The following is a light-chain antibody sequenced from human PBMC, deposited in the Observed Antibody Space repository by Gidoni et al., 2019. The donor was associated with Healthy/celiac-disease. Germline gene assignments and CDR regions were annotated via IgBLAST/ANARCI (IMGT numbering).Light chain of an antibody. V-gene: IGKV3-11*01. CDR2: DAS. CDR1: QSVSSY. CDR3: QQRSNWPPWT. Sequence: ESVLTQSPATLSWSPGESATLSCRASQSVSSYLAWYQQKPGQAPRLLIYDASNRATGIPARFSGSGSGTDFTLTISSLEPEDFAVYYCQQRSNWPPWTFGQGTKVEIK. J-gene: IGKJ1*01.